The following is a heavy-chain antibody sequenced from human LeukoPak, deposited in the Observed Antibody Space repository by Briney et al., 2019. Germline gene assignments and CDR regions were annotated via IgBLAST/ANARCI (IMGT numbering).Heavy chain of an antibody. V-gene: IGHV3-23*01. D-gene: IGHD3-22*01. Sequence: GGSLRLSCAASGFTFSDHYMDWVRQAPGKGLEWVSGSSGSGDNTYYADSVKGRFTISRDNSKNTLYVQVNSLGTEDTAAYYCAKGSYYDSSGSFYFDYWGQGTLVTVSS. CDR1: GFTFSDHY. CDR2: SSGSGDNT. CDR3: AKGSYYDSSGSFYFDY. J-gene: IGHJ4*02.